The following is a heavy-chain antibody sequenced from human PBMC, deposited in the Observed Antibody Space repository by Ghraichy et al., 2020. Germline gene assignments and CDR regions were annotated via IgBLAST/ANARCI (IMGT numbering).Heavy chain of an antibody. D-gene: IGHD4-23*01. Sequence: LNISCVGSGFTFNSYSMNWVRQSPGKGLEWVSYITSSGSFISYADSVKGRFTISRDNAQNSLYLQMNSLRDEDTALYFCARGSTVVRFYYYDGMDVWGQGTTVTVSS. CDR1: GFTFNSYS. CDR3: ARGSTVVRFYYYDGMDV. J-gene: IGHJ6*02. V-gene: IGHV3-48*02. CDR2: ITSSGSFI.